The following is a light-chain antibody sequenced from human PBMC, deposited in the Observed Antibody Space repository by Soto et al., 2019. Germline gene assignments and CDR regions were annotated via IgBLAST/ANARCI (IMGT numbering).Light chain of an antibody. V-gene: IGKV3-20*01. J-gene: IGKJ5*01. CDR1: QSVSSSY. CDR3: QQYSSSSIS. Sequence: EIVLTQSPGTLFLSPGERATLSCRASQSVSSSYLAWYQQKPGQAPRLLIYGASSWATGIPDRFSGSGSGADFTLTVSRLEPEDFAVYYCQQYSSSSISFGQGKRLEIK. CDR2: GAS.